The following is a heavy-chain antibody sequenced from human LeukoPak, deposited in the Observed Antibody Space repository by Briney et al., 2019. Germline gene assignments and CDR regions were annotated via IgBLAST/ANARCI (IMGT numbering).Heavy chain of an antibody. CDR1: GYTFTSYY. J-gene: IGHJ4*02. D-gene: IGHD2-2*01. CDR2: INPSGGST. CDR3: ARQQYDVVVVPAALAY. V-gene: IGHV1-46*03. Sequence: ASVKVSCKASGYTFTSYYMHWVRQAPGQGLEWMGIINPSGGSTSYAQKFQGRVTMTRDTSTSTVYMELSSLRSEGTAVYYCARQQYDVVVVPAALAYWGQGTLVTVSS.